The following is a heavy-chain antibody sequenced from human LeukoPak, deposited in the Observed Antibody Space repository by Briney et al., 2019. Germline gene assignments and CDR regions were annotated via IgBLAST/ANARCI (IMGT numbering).Heavy chain of an antibody. D-gene: IGHD3-3*01. Sequence: PSETLSLTCTVSGGSISSSSDYWGWIRQPPGRGLEWIGSIYYSGNTYYNPSLKSRVTISVDTSKNQFSLKLSSVTAADTAVYYCAKPLYKTFWRSNGYWGQGTLVTVSS. CDR2: IYYSGNT. J-gene: IGHJ4*02. V-gene: IGHV4-39*07. CDR1: GGSISSSSDY. CDR3: AKPLYKTFWRSNGY.